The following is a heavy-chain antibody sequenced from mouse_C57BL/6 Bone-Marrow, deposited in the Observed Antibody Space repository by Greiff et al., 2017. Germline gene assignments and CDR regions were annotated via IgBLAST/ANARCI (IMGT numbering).Heavy chain of an antibody. Sequence: VQLQQSGPSLVRPSQTLSLTCTVTGFSINSDCYWIWIRQFPGNKLEYIGYTFYSGITYYNPSLESRTYITRDTSKNQFSLKLSSVTTEDTATYYCARGIYYDYGFYSIDYWGQGTSVTVSS. D-gene: IGHD2-4*01. J-gene: IGHJ4*01. CDR1: GFSINSDCY. V-gene: IGHV3-3*01. CDR2: TFYSGIT. CDR3: ARGIYYDYGFYSIDY.